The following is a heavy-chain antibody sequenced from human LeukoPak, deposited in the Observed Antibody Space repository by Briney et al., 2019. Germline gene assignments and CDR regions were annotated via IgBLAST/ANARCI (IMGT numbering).Heavy chain of an antibody. Sequence: TPSETLSLTCAVYGGSFSGYYWSWIRQPPGKGLEWIGEISHSGGTNYNPSLKSRVTISVDTSKNQFSLKLSSVTAADTAVYYCAGSIAAAEAFDYWGQGTLVTVSS. V-gene: IGHV4-34*01. CDR3: AGSIAAAEAFDY. J-gene: IGHJ4*02. D-gene: IGHD6-13*01. CDR1: GGSFSGYY. CDR2: ISHSGGT.